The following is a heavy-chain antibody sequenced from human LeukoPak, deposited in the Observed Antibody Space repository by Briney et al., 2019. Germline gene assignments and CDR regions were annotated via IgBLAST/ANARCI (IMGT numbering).Heavy chain of an antibody. Sequence: PGGSLRLSCAASGFTFSSYSMNWVRQAPGKGLEWVSYISSSSDTIYYADSVKGRFTISRDNAKNSLYLQMNSLRDEDTAVYYCARDGYCSSTSCCNFDYWGQGTLVTVSS. D-gene: IGHD2-2*03. J-gene: IGHJ4*02. CDR1: GFTFSSYS. CDR3: ARDGYCSSTSCCNFDY. CDR2: ISSSSDTI. V-gene: IGHV3-48*02.